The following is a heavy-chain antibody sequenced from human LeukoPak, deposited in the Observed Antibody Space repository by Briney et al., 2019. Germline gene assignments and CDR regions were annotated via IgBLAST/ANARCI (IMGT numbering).Heavy chain of an antibody. CDR1: GGXITNYY. CDR3: ARALGSGWSQKE. V-gene: IGHV4-59*08. J-gene: IGHJ4*02. D-gene: IGHD6-19*01. CDR2: IYYTGSD. Sequence: SETLSLTCTVSGGXITNYYCSWIRQPPGKGLEWIGYIYYTGSDNYNPSLKSRVSMSVDTSKNQFSLKLTSVTAADTAVYYCARALGSGWSQKEWGQGTLVTVSS.